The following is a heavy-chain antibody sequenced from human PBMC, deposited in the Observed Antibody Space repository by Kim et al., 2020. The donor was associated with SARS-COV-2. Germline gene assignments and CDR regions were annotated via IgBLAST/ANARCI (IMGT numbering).Heavy chain of an antibody. J-gene: IGHJ4*02. D-gene: IGHD3-22*01. V-gene: IGHV4-34*01. CDR1: GGSFSGYY. CDR3: ARVGGNSRSWYYFDY. Sequence: SETLSLTCAVYGGSFSGYYWSWIRQPPGKGLEWIGEINHSGSTNYNPSLKSRVTISVDTSKNQFSLKLSSVTAADTAVYYCARVGGNSRSWYYFDYWGQGTLVTVSS. CDR2: INHSGST.